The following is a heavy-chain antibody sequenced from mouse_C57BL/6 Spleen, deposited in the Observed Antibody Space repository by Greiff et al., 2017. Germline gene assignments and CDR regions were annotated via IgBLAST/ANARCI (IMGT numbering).Heavy chain of an antibody. CDR3: ARMGYYGSSPWFAY. CDR2: IYPGDGDT. Sequence: VKLMESGAELVKPGASVKISCKASGYAFSSYWMNWVKPRPGKGLEWIGQIYPGDGDTNYHGKFKGKGTLTADNSSSTAYMQLSSLTSEDSAVYCCARMGYYGSSPWFAYWGQGTLVTVSA. CDR1: GYAFSSYW. V-gene: IGHV1-80*01. J-gene: IGHJ3*01. D-gene: IGHD1-1*01.